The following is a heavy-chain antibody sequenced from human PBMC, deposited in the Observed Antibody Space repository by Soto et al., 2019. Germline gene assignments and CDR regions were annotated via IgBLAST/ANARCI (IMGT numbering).Heavy chain of an antibody. D-gene: IGHD2-2*01. CDR1: GFSFSSYD. Sequence: PGGSLRLSCAASGFSFSSYDMHWVRQGPGKGLEWVAVISFDGSDKYFADSVKGRFTISRDNSKNTLHLQMNSLRAEDTAVYYCAKVRGGYCTSTSCYGMDVWGQGTTVTVSS. J-gene: IGHJ6*02. V-gene: IGHV3-30*18. CDR2: ISFDGSDK. CDR3: AKVRGGYCTSTSCYGMDV.